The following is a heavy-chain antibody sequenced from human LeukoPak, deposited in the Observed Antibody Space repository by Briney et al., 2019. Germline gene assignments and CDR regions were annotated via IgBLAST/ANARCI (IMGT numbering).Heavy chain of an antibody. D-gene: IGHD3-10*01. CDR1: GFTFSSYS. Sequence: PGGSLRLSCAASGFTFSSYSMNWVRQAPGKGLEWVSYISSSSSTIYYADSVKGRFTISRDNAKNSLYLQMNSLRAEDTAVYYCARDHGSGSYYHHFDYWGQGTLVTVSS. V-gene: IGHV3-48*04. J-gene: IGHJ4*02. CDR3: ARDHGSGSYYHHFDY. CDR2: ISSSSSTI.